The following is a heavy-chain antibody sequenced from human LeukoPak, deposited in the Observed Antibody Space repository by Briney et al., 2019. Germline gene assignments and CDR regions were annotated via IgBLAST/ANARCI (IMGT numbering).Heavy chain of an antibody. V-gene: IGHV4-38-2*02. Sequence: SETLSLTCTVSGYSISSGYYWVWIRQPPGKGLEWIGSIYRSGSTNYNPSLKSRVTISVDTSQDQFSLKVNSVTAADTAVYYCARGDCSSTICYSPMDVWGKGTTVTVSS. D-gene: IGHD2-2*01. CDR3: ARGDCSSTICYSPMDV. J-gene: IGHJ6*03. CDR1: GYSISSGYY. CDR2: IYRSGST.